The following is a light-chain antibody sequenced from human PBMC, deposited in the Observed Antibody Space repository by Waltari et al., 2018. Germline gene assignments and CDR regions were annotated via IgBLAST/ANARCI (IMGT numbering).Light chain of an antibody. Sequence: DIQMTQSPSTLSASVGDRVTITCRASQRIGSWLAWYQQKPGKDPKFLIYKASNLESGVPSRFSGSGSGTEFTLTISSLQPDDFATYYCQQYNDYSLTFGGGTKVEIK. CDR2: KAS. CDR3: QQYNDYSLT. V-gene: IGKV1-5*03. J-gene: IGKJ4*01. CDR1: QRIGSW.